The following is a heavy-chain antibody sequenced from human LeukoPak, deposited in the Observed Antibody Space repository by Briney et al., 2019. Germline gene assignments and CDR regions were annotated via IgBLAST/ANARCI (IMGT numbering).Heavy chain of an antibody. V-gene: IGHV3-48*01. Sequence: QPGGSLRLSCAASGFTFSSYGMNWVRQAPGKGLEWVSYISSSSSTIYYADSVKGRFTISRDNAKNSLYLQMNSLRAEDTAVYYCARGSTPSSGYFSPFDYWGQGTLVTVSS. J-gene: IGHJ4*02. CDR1: GFTFSSYG. CDR2: ISSSSSTI. D-gene: IGHD3-22*01. CDR3: ARGSTPSSGYFSPFDY.